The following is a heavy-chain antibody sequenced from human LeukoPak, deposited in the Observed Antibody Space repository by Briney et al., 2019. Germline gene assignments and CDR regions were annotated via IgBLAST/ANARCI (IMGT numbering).Heavy chain of an antibody. D-gene: IGHD3-3*01. J-gene: IGHJ4*02. CDR2: IYSGGST. CDR3: ARGSRDFWSGYYTGPEY. Sequence: GGSLRLSCAASGFTFSSYSMNWVRQAPGKGLEWVSVIYSGGSTYYADSVKGRFTISRDNSKNTLYLQMNSLRAEDTAVYYCARGSRDFWSGYYTGPEYWGQGTLVTVSS. V-gene: IGHV3-53*01. CDR1: GFTFSSYS.